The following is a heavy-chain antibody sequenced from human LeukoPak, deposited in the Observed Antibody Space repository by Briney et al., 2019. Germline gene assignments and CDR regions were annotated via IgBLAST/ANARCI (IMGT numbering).Heavy chain of an antibody. J-gene: IGHJ6*02. CDR3: ARHLRQLGTYYYGLDV. CDR2: IYYNEDA. D-gene: IGHD1-1*01. V-gene: IGHV4-59*08. CDR1: GGSISSYY. Sequence: SETLSLTCTVSGGSISSYYWSWIRQPPGKGLEWIGFIYYNEDASYNPSLKTRVTISVDTSKSQVSLNLSSVTAADTAVHYCARHLRQLGTYYYGLDVWGQGTTVTVSS.